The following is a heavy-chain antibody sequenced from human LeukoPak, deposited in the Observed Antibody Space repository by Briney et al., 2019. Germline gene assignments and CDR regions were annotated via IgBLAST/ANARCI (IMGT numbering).Heavy chain of an antibody. CDR3: ARKGCTGDCYRFDP. CDR1: GYTFISYG. Sequence: ASVKVSCKASGYTFISYGISWVRLAPGQGLEWMGWISGYNGNTNYAQNLQGRVTMTTDTSTSTAYMELRSLRSDDTAVYYCARKGCTGDCYRFDPWGQGTLVTVSS. CDR2: ISGYNGNT. D-gene: IGHD2-21*02. V-gene: IGHV1-18*01. J-gene: IGHJ5*02.